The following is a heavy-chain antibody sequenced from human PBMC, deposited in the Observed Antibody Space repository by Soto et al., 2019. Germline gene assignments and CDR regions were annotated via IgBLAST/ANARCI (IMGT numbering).Heavy chain of an antibody. CDR2: ISGSGGST. D-gene: IGHD3-16*02. CDR3: AKVRRSYRPFDY. Sequence: PVGSLRLSCAASGFTFSSYAMSWVRQAPGKGLEWVSAISGSGGSTHYADSVKGRFTISRDNSKNTLYLQMNSLRAEDTAVYYCAKVRRSYRPFDYWGQGTTVTVSS. V-gene: IGHV3-23*01. CDR1: GFTFSSYA. J-gene: IGHJ4*02.